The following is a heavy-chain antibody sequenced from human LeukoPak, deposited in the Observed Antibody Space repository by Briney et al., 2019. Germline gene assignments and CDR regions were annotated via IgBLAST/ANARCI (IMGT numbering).Heavy chain of an antibody. CDR2: ISNSGSTK. Sequence: GGSLRLSCAASGFTFSTYEMNWVRQAPGKGLEWVSYISNSGSTKKYADSVKGRFTISRDNAKNSLYLQMNSLRAEDTAVYYCAREGGYDFLAFFDYWGQGTLVTVSS. CDR3: AREGGYDFLAFFDY. D-gene: IGHD5-12*01. CDR1: GFTFSTYE. J-gene: IGHJ4*02. V-gene: IGHV3-48*03.